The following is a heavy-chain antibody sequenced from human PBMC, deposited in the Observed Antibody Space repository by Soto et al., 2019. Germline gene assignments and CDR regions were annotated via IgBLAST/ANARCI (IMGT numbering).Heavy chain of an antibody. J-gene: IGHJ4*01. V-gene: IGHV3-48*03. CDR2: ISSDGTTI. CDR3: ARERVVNYTDYYFDY. Sequence: PGGSLRLSCEVSGLTFSKFEMTWVRQAPGKGLEWVSSISSDGTTIYYADSVKGRFTISRDNDKNTLYLQMNSLRAEDTAVYYCARERVVNYTDYYFDYWGHGTLVTVSS. D-gene: IGHD3-16*02. CDR1: GLTFSKFE.